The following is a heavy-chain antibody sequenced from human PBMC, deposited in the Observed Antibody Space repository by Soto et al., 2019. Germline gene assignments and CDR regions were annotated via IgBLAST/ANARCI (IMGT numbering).Heavy chain of an antibody. V-gene: IGHV3-23*01. CDR2: ISGSGTST. CDR3: AKGDIVVVVAANAGNDFEY. Sequence: EVQLLESGGGLVQPGGSLRLSCSASGFTFSRYAMNWVRQAPGKGLEWASAISGSGTSTYYADSVRGRFTISRDNSKNTLYMQMNSLRAEDTAVYYCAKGDIVVVVAANAGNDFEYWGQGTLVTVSS. J-gene: IGHJ4*02. D-gene: IGHD2-15*01. CDR1: GFTFSRYA.